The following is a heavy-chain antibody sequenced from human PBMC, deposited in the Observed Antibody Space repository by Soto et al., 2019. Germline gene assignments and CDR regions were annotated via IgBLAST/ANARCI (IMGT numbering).Heavy chain of an antibody. V-gene: IGHV4-34*01. CDR3: SRGGVATIKFLDY. J-gene: IGHJ4*02. CDR1: GGSFSGYY. D-gene: IGHD5-12*01. Sequence: QVQLQQWGAGLLKPSETLSLTCAVYGGSFSGYYWSWIRKPPGKGLEWIGEINHSGSTNYNPSLMSGVTIPVHTSQNQFPRNLSYVPAADTAVYYCSRGGVATIKFLDYWGQGTLVTVCS. CDR2: INHSGST.